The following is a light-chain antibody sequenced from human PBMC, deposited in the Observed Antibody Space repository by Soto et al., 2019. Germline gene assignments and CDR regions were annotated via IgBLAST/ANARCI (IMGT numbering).Light chain of an antibody. J-gene: IGKJ1*01. V-gene: IGKV1-5*01. CDR2: DAS. Sequence: IPLTQSPFSLSPSVGARVAITGLASRSISDWLAWYQQKPGKAPELLIFDASNLKSGVSSRFSGSGSGTEFTLTISRLQPDDVATYYCLQYSSHSWTFGQGSKVDI. CDR3: LQYSSHSWT. CDR1: RSISDW.